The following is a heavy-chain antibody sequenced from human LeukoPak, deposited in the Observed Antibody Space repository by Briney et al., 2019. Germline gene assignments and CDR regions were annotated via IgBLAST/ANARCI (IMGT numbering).Heavy chain of an antibody. D-gene: IGHD3-16*01. J-gene: IGHJ4*02. CDR1: GFTFTSFG. V-gene: IGHV3-23*01. CDR2: ISGSGGST. Sequence: GGSLRLSCAASGFTFTSFGIHWVRQAPGKGLEWVSAISGSGGSTYYADSVKGRFTISRDNSKNTLYLQMNSLRAEDTAVYYCAKDQGLWFDYWGQGTLVTVAS. CDR3: AKDQGLWFDY.